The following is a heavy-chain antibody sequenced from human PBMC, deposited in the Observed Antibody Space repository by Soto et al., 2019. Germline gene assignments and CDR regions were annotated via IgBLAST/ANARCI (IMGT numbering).Heavy chain of an antibody. CDR1: GFTFSDHH. V-gene: IGHV3-72*01. J-gene: IGHJ5*02. D-gene: IGHD1-26*01. CDR3: ATTLAPGRGYDP. Sequence: PGGSLRLSCVASGFTFSDHHMDWVRQAPGKGLEWVARVRNRANSHTTEYAASVKGRFTIARDDSMNSLFLQMNSLTTEDTAVYYCATTLAPGRGYDPGGQGTLVTGSS. CDR2: VRNRANSHTT.